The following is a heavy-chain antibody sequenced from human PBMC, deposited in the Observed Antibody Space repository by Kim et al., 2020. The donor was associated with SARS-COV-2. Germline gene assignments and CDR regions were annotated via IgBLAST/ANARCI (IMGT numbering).Heavy chain of an antibody. CDR3: ARHSWDILTGYTYVPYYGMDV. J-gene: IGHJ6*02. D-gene: IGHD3-9*01. CDR2: IYPGDSDT. Sequence: GESLKISCKGSGYSFTSYWIGWVRQMPGKGLEWMGIIYPGDSDTRYSPSFQGQVTISADKSISTAYLQWSSLKASDTAMYYCARHSWDILTGYTYVPYYGMDVWGQGTTVTVSS. CDR1: GYSFTSYW. V-gene: IGHV5-51*01.